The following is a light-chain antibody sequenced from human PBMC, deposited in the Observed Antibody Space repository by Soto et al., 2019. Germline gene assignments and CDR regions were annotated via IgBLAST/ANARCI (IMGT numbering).Light chain of an antibody. J-gene: IGKJ3*01. Sequence: DIQMTQSPSSLSASVGDRVTITCRASQSISNYLNWYQQKPGKAPQLLIYDASSLQSGFPPRFSGSGSGTDFTLTISSLQPESFATYSCQQSYTTLFTFGPGTKVDI. V-gene: IGKV1-39*01. CDR1: QSISNY. CDR2: DAS. CDR3: QQSYTTLFT.